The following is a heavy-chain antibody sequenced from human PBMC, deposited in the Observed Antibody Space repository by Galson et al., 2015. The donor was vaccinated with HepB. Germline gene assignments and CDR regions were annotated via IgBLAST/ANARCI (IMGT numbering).Heavy chain of an antibody. V-gene: IGHV3-30*18. D-gene: IGHD1-7*01. CDR2: ISYDGSNK. Sequence: SLRLSCAASGFTFSSYGMHWVRQAPGKGLEWVAVISYDGSNKYYADSVKGRFTISRDNSKNTLYLQMNSLRAEDTAVYYCAKDQGLELRLICYYGMDVWGQGTTVTVSS. CDR3: AKDQGLELRLICYYGMDV. CDR1: GFTFSSYG. J-gene: IGHJ6*02.